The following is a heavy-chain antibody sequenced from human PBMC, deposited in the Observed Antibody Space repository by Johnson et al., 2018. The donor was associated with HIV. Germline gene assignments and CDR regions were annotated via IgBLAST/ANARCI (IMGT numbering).Heavy chain of an antibody. Sequence: VQLVESGGGLVRPGGSLRLSCVASGFSFIDYAMIWVRQAPGKGLEWVSFISGGEDDTYYADSVKGRFTISRDNSKTKLYLQMNSLRDEDTAVYYCANSLLLDAFNIWGQGTMVTVSS. CDR2: ISGGEDDT. V-gene: IGHV3-23*04. CDR3: ANSLLLDAFNI. J-gene: IGHJ3*02. CDR1: GFSFIDYA.